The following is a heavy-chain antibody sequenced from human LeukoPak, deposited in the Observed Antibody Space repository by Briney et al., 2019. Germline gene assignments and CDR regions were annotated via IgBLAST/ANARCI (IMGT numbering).Heavy chain of an antibody. CDR1: GGSISSYY. CDR2: FYYSGST. V-gene: IGHV4-59*08. Sequence: PSETLSLTCNVSGGSISSYYWSWIRQPPGKGLEWIGYFYYSGSTNYNSSLKSRVTISVGTSKNQFSLKLSSVTAADTAVYYCARVRDSSGYYQQEIDPWGQGTLVTVSS. CDR3: ARVRDSSGYYQQEIDP. J-gene: IGHJ5*02. D-gene: IGHD3-22*01.